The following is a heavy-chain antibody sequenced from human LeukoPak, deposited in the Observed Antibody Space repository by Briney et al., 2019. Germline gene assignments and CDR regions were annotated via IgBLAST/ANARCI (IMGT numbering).Heavy chain of an antibody. Sequence: PSETLSLTCAVSGGSISSGGYSWSWIRQPPGKGLEWIGYIYHSGSTYYNPSLKSRVTISVDTSKNQFSLKLSSVTAADTAVYYCARAGYSSGWYLDPWGQGTLVTVSS. D-gene: IGHD6-19*01. V-gene: IGHV4-30-2*01. J-gene: IGHJ5*02. CDR3: ARAGYSSGWYLDP. CDR2: IYHSGST. CDR1: GGSISSGGYS.